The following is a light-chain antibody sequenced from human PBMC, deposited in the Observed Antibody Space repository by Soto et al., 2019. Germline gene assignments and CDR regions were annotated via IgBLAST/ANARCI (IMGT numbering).Light chain of an antibody. CDR2: GAS. CDR1: QSVSNNY. J-gene: IGKJ1*01. CDR3: QQYGISGT. V-gene: IGKV3-20*01. Sequence: EIELRQSPSTLSLSTGERATLPCRASQSVSNNYLAWYQQKPGQAPRLLIYGASNRATGIPDRFSGSGSGTDFTLTSSRLAPDDFAVYYCQQYGISGTFGQGTKVDIK.